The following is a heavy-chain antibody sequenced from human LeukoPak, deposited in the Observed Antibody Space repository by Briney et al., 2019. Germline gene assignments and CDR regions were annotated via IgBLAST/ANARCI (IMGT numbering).Heavy chain of an antibody. J-gene: IGHJ4*02. V-gene: IGHV3-64*02. CDR2: ISNNGEDT. Sequence: GGSLRLSRAASGITFITYAFHWVRQAPGKGLEYVSAISNNGEDTYYADSVKGRFTISRDNSKNTLYLQMGSLRAEDMAVYYCVRGGGVVAGTYDYWGQGTLVTVSS. D-gene: IGHD6-19*01. CDR3: VRGGGVVAGTYDY. CDR1: GITFITYA.